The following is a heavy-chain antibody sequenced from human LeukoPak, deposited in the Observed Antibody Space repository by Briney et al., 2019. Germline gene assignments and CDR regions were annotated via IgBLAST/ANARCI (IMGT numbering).Heavy chain of an antibody. CDR3: ARMYSSSWYYFDY. V-gene: IGHV4-39*07. D-gene: IGHD6-13*01. J-gene: IGHJ4*02. Sequence: PSETLSLTCTVSGGSISSNSYYWGWIRQPPGKGLEWIGSIYYSGSTYYNPSLKSRVTISVDTSKNQFSLKLSSVTAADTAVYYCARMYSSSWYYFDYWGQGTLVTVSS. CDR1: GGSISSNSYY. CDR2: IYYSGST.